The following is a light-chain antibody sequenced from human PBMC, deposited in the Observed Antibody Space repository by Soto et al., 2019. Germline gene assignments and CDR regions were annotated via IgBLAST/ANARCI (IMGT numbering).Light chain of an antibody. CDR3: QSYDSGLSGVV. CDR2: GNS. Sequence: QSVLTQPPSVSGAPGQRVTISCTGSSSNIGAGYDVHWYQQVPGTAPKLLIYGNSNRPSGVPDRFSGSKSGTSASLAITGLQAEDEADYYCQSYDSGLSGVVFGGGTQLTVL. J-gene: IGLJ2*01. CDR1: SSNIGAGYD. V-gene: IGLV1-40*01.